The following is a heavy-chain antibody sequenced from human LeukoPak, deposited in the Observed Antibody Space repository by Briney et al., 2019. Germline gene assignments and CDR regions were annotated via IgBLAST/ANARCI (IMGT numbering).Heavy chain of an antibody. D-gene: IGHD3/OR15-3a*01. CDR1: GDSISSYY. CDR3: ARDGDWNYFDY. CDR2: IYYSGST. J-gene: IGHJ4*02. Sequence: SETLSLTCTVSGDSISSYYWSWIRQPPGKGLEWIGYIYYSGSTNYNPSLKSRVTISVDTSKSQFSLKLSPVTAADTAVYYCARDGDWNYFDYWGQGTLVTVSS. V-gene: IGHV4-59*01.